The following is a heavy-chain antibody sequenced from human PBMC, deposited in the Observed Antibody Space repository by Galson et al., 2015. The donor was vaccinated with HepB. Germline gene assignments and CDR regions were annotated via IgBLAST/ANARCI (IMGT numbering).Heavy chain of an antibody. CDR3: ARDGRYCSGGSCLGEYYFDY. CDR1: GFTFSSYA. CDR2: ISSNGGST. J-gene: IGHJ4*02. Sequence: SLRLSCAASGFTFSSYAMHWVRQAPGKGLEYVSAISSNGGSTYYANPVKGRFTISRDNSKNTLYLQMGSLRAEDMTVYYCARDGRYCSGGSCLGEYYFDYWGQGTLVTVSS. D-gene: IGHD2-15*01. V-gene: IGHV3-64*01.